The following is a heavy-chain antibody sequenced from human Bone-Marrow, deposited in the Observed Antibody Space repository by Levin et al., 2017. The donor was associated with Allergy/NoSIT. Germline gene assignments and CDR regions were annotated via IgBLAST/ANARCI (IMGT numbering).Heavy chain of an antibody. J-gene: IGHJ5*02. CDR2: IYHSGST. Sequence: SETLSLTCTVSGYSISSGYYWGWIRQPPGKGLEWIGSIYHSGSTYYNPSLKSRVTISVDTSKNQFSLKLSSVTAADTAVYYCARDGLWGLNWFDPWGQGTLVTVSS. CDR1: GYSISSGYY. V-gene: IGHV4-38-2*02. CDR3: ARDGLWGLNWFDP. D-gene: IGHD2/OR15-2a*01.